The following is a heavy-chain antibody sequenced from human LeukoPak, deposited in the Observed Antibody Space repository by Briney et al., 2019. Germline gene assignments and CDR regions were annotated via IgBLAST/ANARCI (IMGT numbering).Heavy chain of an antibody. V-gene: IGHV4-34*01. J-gene: IGHJ4*02. D-gene: IGHD3-10*01. CDR3: ARGRGFWGSGSYHHFDY. Sequence: SETLSLTCAVYGGSFSGYYWSWVRQPPGKGLEWIGEINHSGSTNYNPSLKSRVTISVDTSKTQFSLKLSSVTAADTAVYYCARGRGFWGSGSYHHFDYWGQGTLVTVSS. CDR1: GGSFSGYY. CDR2: INHSGST.